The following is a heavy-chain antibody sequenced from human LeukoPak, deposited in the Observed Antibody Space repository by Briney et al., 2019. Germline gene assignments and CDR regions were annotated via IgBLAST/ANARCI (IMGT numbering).Heavy chain of an antibody. J-gene: IGHJ4*02. D-gene: IGHD5-18*01. Sequence: PAGGSLRLSCAASGFTFSSYAMHWVRQAPGKGLEWVAVISYDGSNKYYADSVKGRFTISGDNSKNTLYLQMNSLRAEDTAVYYCARDYSYGNYWGQGTLVTVSS. CDR2: ISYDGSNK. CDR3: ARDYSYGNY. V-gene: IGHV3-30*04. CDR1: GFTFSSYA.